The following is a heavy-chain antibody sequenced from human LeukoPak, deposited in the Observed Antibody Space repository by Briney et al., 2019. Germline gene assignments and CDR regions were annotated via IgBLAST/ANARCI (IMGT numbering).Heavy chain of an antibody. CDR2: IYGGGTT. CDR3: ARDPGPSVGF. J-gene: IGHJ4*02. V-gene: IGHV3-66*01. Sequence: GGSLRLSCAASGFTVSSSYMYWVRQAPGKGLEWVSVIYGGGTTYYAGSVKGRFTISRDNSKNTLYLQMNSLRAEDTTVYYCARDPGPSVGFWGQGTLVTVSS. D-gene: IGHD1-26*01. CDR1: GFTVSSSY.